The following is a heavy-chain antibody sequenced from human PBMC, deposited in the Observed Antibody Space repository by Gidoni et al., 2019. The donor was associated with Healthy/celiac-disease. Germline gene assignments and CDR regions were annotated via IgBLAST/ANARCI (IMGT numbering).Heavy chain of an antibody. D-gene: IGHD2-15*01. CDR3: ARLHLPPLYCSGGSCYTYNWFDP. V-gene: IGHV4-34*01. Sequence: QVQLQQWGAGPLKPSETLSLTCAVYGGSFSGYYWSWIRQPPGKGLEWIGEINHSGSTNYNPSLKSRVTISVDTSKNQFSLKLSSVTAADTAVYYCARLHLPPLYCSGGSCYTYNWFDPWGQGTLVTVSS. CDR1: GGSFSGYY. CDR2: INHSGST. J-gene: IGHJ5*02.